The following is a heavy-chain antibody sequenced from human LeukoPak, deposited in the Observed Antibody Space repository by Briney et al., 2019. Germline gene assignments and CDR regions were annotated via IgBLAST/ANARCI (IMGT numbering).Heavy chain of an antibody. Sequence: SETLSLTCTVSGGSISSSSYYWAWIRQPPGKGLEWIGYIYYSGSTNYNPSLKSRVTISVDTSKNQFSPKLSSVTAADTAVYYCARGGYYDKEAFDIWGQGTVVTVSS. CDR3: ARGGYYDKEAFDI. J-gene: IGHJ3*02. CDR1: GGSISSSSYY. D-gene: IGHD3-22*01. CDR2: IYYSGST. V-gene: IGHV4-61*05.